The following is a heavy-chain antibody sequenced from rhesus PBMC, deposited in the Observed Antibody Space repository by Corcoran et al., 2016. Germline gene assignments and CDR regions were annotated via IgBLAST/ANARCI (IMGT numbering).Heavy chain of an antibody. CDR2: IYGGSGST. D-gene: IGHD3-22*01. CDR3: ARVGWSGYYRDNSLDV. Sequence: QVQLQESGPGLVKPSETLPLTCAASGASLSSNYWTHIRPPPGTGVESNGYIYGGSGSTSYNPSLKSRVTISKDTSKNQFSLKLSSVTAADTAVYYCARVGWSGYYRDNSLDVWGRGVLVTVSS. J-gene: IGHJ5-2*02. V-gene: IGHV4-147*01. CDR1: GASLSSNY.